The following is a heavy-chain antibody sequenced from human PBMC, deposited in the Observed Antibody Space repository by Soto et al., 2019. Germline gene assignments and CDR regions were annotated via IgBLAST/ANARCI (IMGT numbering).Heavy chain of an antibody. D-gene: IGHD4-17*01. CDR2: IIPILGIA. V-gene: IGHV1-69*04. CDR1: GGTFSSYT. CDR3: AREGENHGYGDWDWFDP. Sequence: SSLKVSCKASGGTFSSYTISWVRQAPGQGLEWMGRIIPILGIANYAQKFQGRVTITADKSTSTAYMELSSLRSEDTAVYYCAREGENHGYGDWDWFDPWGQGTLVTVSS. J-gene: IGHJ5*02.